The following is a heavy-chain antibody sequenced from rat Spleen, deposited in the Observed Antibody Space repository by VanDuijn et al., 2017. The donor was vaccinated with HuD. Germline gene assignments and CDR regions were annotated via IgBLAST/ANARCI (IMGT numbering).Heavy chain of an antibody. V-gene: IGHV5-29*01. D-gene: IGHD1-4*01. CDR1: GFTFSDYY. J-gene: IGHJ2*01. CDR2: ISYGDSSGHSST. CDR3: ARQWLTGSHWFFDF. Sequence: EVQLVESDGGLVQPGRSLKLSCTASGFTFSDYYMAWVRQAPTKGLEWVATISYGDSSGHSSTYYRDSVKGRFTISRDNAKSTLYLQMDSLRSEDTATYYCARQWLTGSHWFFDFWGQGVMVTVSS.